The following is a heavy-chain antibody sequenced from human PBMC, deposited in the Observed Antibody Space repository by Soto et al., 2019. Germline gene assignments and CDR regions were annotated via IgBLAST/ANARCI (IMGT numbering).Heavy chain of an antibody. D-gene: IGHD2-15*01. CDR1: GFSLTTGRMG. Sequence: QVTLKESGPVLVKATETLTLTCAISGFSLTTGRMGVSWIRQHPGKALECVAHIFSNNERSYSTSLQSRLSISDDTSESQVVLTMTDVDPVDTATYFCARLVADSSWYYYFLDVWGQGTTVTVS. CDR2: IFSNNER. CDR3: ARLVADSSWYYYFLDV. V-gene: IGHV2-26*03. J-gene: IGHJ6*02.